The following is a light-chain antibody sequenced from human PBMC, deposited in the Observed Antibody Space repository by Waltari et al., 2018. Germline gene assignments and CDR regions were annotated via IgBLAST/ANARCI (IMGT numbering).Light chain of an antibody. J-gene: IGKJ1*01. V-gene: IGKV1-39*01. CDR2: GAS. CDR1: QSISTN. Sequence: IQLTQSPSSLSSSVGDRVSIPCRASQSISTNLHWYQQKPVKAPKLLIHGASTLQSGFPSRFSGSGSGTDFILTISSLQPEDFATYHCQQSYNKWTFGQGTKVEIK. CDR3: QQSYNKWT.